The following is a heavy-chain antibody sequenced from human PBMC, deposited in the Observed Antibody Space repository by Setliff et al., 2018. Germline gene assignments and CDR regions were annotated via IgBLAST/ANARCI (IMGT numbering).Heavy chain of an antibody. J-gene: IGHJ4*02. Sequence: AGESLKISCRGSGYTFSDYWIGWVRQMPGKGLEWMGIIYPGDSDTRYSPSFQGQVTFSADKSISTAYLQWSSLKASDTATYYCARVVGADGMGIDYWGQGTVVTVSS. CDR3: ARVVGADGMGIDY. CDR2: IYPGDSDT. V-gene: IGHV5-51*01. CDR1: GYTFSDYW. D-gene: IGHD2-15*01.